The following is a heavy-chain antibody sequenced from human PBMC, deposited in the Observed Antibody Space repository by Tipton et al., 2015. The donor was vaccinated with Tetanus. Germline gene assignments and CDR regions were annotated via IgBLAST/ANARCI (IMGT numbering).Heavy chain of an antibody. Sequence: SLRLSCAASGFIFSSYGIHWVRQAPGKGLEWVAVSWYDGTDKYYADSGKGRFTMSRNNSKNTLYLQMNSLRAEDTAVYYCAREADCSGGSCFSGGFDNWGQGTQVTVSS. V-gene: IGHV3-33*01. CDR1: GFIFSSYG. CDR3: AREADCSGGSCFSGGFDN. CDR2: SWYDGTDK. J-gene: IGHJ4*02. D-gene: IGHD2-15*01.